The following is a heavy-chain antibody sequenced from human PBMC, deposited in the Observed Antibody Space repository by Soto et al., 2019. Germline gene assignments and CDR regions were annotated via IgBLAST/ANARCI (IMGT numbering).Heavy chain of an antibody. V-gene: IGHV3-21*01. CDR3: ARDPGGYCSGGSCLLSFGGGDY. CDR2: ISSSSSYI. D-gene: IGHD2-15*01. Sequence: GGSLRLSCAASGFTFSSYSMNWVRQAPGKGLEWVSSISSSSSYIYYADSVKGRFTISRANAKNSLYLQMNSLRAEDTAVYYCARDPGGYCSGGSCLLSFGGGDYWGQGTLVTVSS. J-gene: IGHJ4*02. CDR1: GFTFSSYS.